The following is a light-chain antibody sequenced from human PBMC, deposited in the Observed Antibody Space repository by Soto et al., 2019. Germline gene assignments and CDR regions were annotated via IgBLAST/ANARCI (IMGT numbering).Light chain of an antibody. CDR3: QQYGSSRLT. CDR2: GAS. Sequence: EIVLTQSPGTLSLSPGERATLSCRASQSVSGSFLAWYQQKPGQAPGLLIYGASSRATGIPDRFSGSGSGTDFTLTISRLEPEDFAVYYCQQYGSSRLTFGGGTKVEIK. CDR1: QSVSGSF. V-gene: IGKV3-20*01. J-gene: IGKJ4*01.